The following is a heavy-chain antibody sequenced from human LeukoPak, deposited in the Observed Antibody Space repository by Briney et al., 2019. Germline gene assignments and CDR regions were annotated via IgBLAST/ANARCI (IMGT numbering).Heavy chain of an antibody. CDR2: ITGSGNNT. V-gene: IGHV3-23*01. CDR1: GFRFSSYA. D-gene: IGHD5-12*01. J-gene: IGHJ5*01. Sequence: QPGGSLRLSCAASGFRFSSYAMTWVRQAPGKGLEWVSGITGSGNNTYYADSVKGRFTISRDNSKNTLYLQMNSLRAEDTAEYYCAKDIGAEPEDWSDSWGQGTLVTVSS. CDR3: AKDIGAEPEDWSDS.